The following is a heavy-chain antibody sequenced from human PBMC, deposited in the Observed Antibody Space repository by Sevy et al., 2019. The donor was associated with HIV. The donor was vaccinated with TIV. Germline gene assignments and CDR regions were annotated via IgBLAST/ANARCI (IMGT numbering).Heavy chain of an antibody. V-gene: IGHV3-30*02. Sequence: GGSLRLSCAASGFTFSSYGMHWVRQAPGKGLEWVAFIRYDGSNKYYADSVKGRFTISRDNSKNTLYLQMNSLRAEDTAVYYCAKDGKGIPQLWFGNYMDVWGKGTTVTVSS. CDR2: IRYDGSNK. J-gene: IGHJ6*03. CDR3: AKDGKGIPQLWFGNYMDV. D-gene: IGHD5-18*01. CDR1: GFTFSSYG.